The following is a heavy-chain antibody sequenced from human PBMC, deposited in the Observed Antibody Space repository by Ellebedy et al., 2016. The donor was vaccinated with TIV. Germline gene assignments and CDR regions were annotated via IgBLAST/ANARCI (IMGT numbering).Heavy chain of an antibody. Sequence: GESLKVSXATSGFTFSSYAMNWVRQAPGKGLEWVSGISGSGGTTYYADSVKGRFTISRDNSKNTASLLMNSLRAGDMAVYYCAKGDEFWSGYSPTYYYAMDVWGQGTTVTVSS. V-gene: IGHV3-23*01. D-gene: IGHD3-3*01. CDR2: ISGSGGTT. CDR3: AKGDEFWSGYSPTYYYAMDV. J-gene: IGHJ6*02. CDR1: GFTFSSYA.